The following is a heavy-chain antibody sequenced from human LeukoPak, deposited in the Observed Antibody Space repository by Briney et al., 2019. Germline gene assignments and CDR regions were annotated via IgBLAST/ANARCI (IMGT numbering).Heavy chain of an antibody. D-gene: IGHD4-23*01. CDR2: INHTGDT. Sequence: SETLSLTCTVYGGSLSGYYCNWIRQPPGKGLEWIGEINHTGDTNYSPSLKSRLTISLDTSKKQFSLKLSSVTAADTAVYYCARGWRAYGGNGTDVWGQGTTVTVSS. J-gene: IGHJ6*02. CDR1: GGSLSGYY. V-gene: IGHV4-34*01. CDR3: ARGWRAYGGNGTDV.